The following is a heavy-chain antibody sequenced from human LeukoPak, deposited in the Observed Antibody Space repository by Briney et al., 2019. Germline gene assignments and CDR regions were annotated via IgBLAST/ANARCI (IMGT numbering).Heavy chain of an antibody. CDR2: INSDGSST. CDR3: AELGITMIGGV. J-gene: IGHJ6*04. D-gene: IGHD3-10*02. Sequence: PGGSLRLSCGASGLTFSSWWMHWVRQAPGEGLVWVSRINSDGSSTNYADSVKGRFTISRDNAKNSLYLQMNSLRAEDTAVYYCAELGITMIGGVWGKGTTVTISS. V-gene: IGHV3-74*01. CDR1: GLTFSSWW.